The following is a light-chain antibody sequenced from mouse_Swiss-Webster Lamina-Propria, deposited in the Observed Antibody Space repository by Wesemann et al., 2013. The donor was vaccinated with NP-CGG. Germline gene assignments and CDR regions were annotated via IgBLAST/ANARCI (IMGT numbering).Light chain of an antibody. CDR1: QDVGTA. V-gene: IGKV6-17*01. CDR2: SAS. CDR3: HQYLSSLT. Sequence: DIVMTQSHKFMSTSVGDRVSITCKASQDVGTAVAWYQQKPGQSPKALIYSASYRYTGVPDRFTGSGSGTDFTLTISSVQAEDLAVYYCHQYLSSLTFGAGTKLELK. J-gene: IGKJ5*01.